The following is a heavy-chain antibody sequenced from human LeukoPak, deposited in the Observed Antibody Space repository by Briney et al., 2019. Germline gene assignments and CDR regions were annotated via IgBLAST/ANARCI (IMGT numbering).Heavy chain of an antibody. J-gene: IGHJ4*02. D-gene: IGHD3-16*01. CDR1: GGSFSGYY. V-gene: IGHV4-34*01. Sequence: SETLSLTCAVYGGSFSGYYWSWIRQPPGKGLEWIGEINHSGSTNYNPSLKSRVTISVDTSKNQFSLKLSSVTAADTAVYYCARGYLHYDYVWGSYPIYYFDYGGQGTLAPVSS. CDR3: ARGYLHYDYVWGSYPIYYFDY. CDR2: INHSGST.